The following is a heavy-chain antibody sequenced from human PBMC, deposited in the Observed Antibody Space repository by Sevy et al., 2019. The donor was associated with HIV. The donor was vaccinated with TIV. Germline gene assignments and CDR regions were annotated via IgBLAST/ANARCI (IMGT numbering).Heavy chain of an antibody. V-gene: IGHV3-66*01. CDR2: IYSGGST. Sequence: GGSLRLSCAASGFTVSSNYMSWVRQAPGKGLEWVSVIYSGGSTYYADSVKGRFTISRDNSKNTLYLQMNSLRAEDTAVYYCARDGGNYYATGSYFYWGQGTLVTVSS. D-gene: IGHD3-10*01. CDR1: GFTVSSNY. J-gene: IGHJ4*02. CDR3: ARDGGNYYATGSYFY.